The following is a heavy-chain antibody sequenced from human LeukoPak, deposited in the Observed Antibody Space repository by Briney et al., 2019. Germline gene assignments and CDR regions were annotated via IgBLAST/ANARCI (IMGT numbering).Heavy chain of an antibody. J-gene: IGHJ4*02. CDR1: GFTFSSYG. V-gene: IGHV3-30*18. D-gene: IGHD3-16*01. CDR3: ANIHGGRLDFDY. CDR2: ICNDGSNK. Sequence: PGRSLRLSCAASGFTFSSYGMHWVRQAPGKGLEWVAVICNDGSNKYYADSVKGRFTISRDNSKNTLYLQMNSLRAEDKAVYYCANIHGGRLDFDYWGQGTLVTVSS.